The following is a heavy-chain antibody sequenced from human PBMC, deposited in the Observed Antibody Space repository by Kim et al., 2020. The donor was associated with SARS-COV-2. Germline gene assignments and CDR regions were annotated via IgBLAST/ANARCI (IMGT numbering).Heavy chain of an antibody. Sequence: SETLSLTCTVSGGSISSSSYYWGWIRQPPGKGLEWIGSIYYSGSTYYNPSLKSRVTISVDTSKNQFSLKLSSVTAADTAVYYCARHGPLNYIWFGELSPHWYFDLWGRGTLVTVSS. CDR3: ARHGPLNYIWFGELSPHWYFDL. CDR1: GGSISSSSYY. CDR2: IYYSGST. D-gene: IGHD3-10*01. V-gene: IGHV4-39*01. J-gene: IGHJ2*01.